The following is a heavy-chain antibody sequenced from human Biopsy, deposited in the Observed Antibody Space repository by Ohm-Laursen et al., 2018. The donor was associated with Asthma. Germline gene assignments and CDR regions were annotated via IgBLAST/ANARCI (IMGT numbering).Heavy chain of an antibody. V-gene: IGHV1-2*06. Sequence: GSSVKASCKASGYPFIGYHIHWMRQAPGQGLEWMGRINPNSGATNYAQKFQGRVTMTTDTSTGTAYMELRSLRSDDTAVYYCARDGPVGAPSDYWGQGTLVTVSS. CDR1: GYPFIGYH. CDR3: ARDGPVGAPSDY. CDR2: INPNSGAT. J-gene: IGHJ4*02. D-gene: IGHD1-26*01.